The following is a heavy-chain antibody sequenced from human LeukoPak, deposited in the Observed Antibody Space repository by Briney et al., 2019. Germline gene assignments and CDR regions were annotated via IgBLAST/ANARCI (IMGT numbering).Heavy chain of an antibody. CDR2: IYWDDDK. V-gene: IGHV2-5*02. CDR1: GFSLSTSGVG. J-gene: IGHJ4*02. CDR3: AHRGRGAAAGTLGYYFDY. D-gene: IGHD6-13*01. Sequence: SGPTLLNPTQTLTLTCTFSGFSLSTSGVGVGWIRQPPGKALEWLPLIYWDDDKRYSPSLKSRLTITKDTSKNQVVLTMTNMDPVDTATYYCAHRGRGAAAGTLGYYFDYWGQGTLVTVSS.